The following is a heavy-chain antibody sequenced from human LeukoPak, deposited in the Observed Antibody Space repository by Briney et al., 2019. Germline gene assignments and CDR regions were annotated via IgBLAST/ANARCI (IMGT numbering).Heavy chain of an antibody. CDR2: IYYSGSI. J-gene: IGHJ4*02. CDR1: GFTFSNYW. D-gene: IGHD2-2*01. CDR3: ARLVRSPTYYFDY. V-gene: IGHV4-39*01. Sequence: GSLRLSCAASGFTFSNYWMHWVRQAPGKGLEWIGNIYYSGSISYNPSLKSRLTISVDTSTNQFSLKLSSVTAADTAVYYCARLVRSPTYYFDYWGQGTLVTVSS.